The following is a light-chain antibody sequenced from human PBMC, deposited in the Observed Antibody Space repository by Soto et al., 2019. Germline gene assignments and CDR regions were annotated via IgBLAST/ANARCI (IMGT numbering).Light chain of an antibody. Sequence: IQMTQSXXSXXSXXLYXFTXTXRXSQGIRNDLGWYQQKPGKAPKRLIYAASSLQSGVPSRFSGSGSGTEFTLTISSLQPDDFATYYCQQYNSYSSWTFGQGTKVDIK. CDR3: QQYNSYSSWT. CDR1: QGIRND. V-gene: IGKV1-17*01. CDR2: AAS. J-gene: IGKJ1*01.